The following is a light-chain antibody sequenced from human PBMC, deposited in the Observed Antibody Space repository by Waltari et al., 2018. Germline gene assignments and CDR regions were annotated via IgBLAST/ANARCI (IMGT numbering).Light chain of an antibody. CDR2: GAS. CDR1: QSLLHSNGNSY. Sequence: DIVVTQTPFSLPITPGEPASFSCRSSQSLLHSNGNSYLHWYLQKPGQSPQLLIYGASNRASGVPDRFSGSGSGTDFTLKISKVEAEDVGIYYCVQTIAFPLTFGRGTKVEIK. J-gene: IGKJ4*01. CDR3: VQTIAFPLT. V-gene: IGKV2-40*01.